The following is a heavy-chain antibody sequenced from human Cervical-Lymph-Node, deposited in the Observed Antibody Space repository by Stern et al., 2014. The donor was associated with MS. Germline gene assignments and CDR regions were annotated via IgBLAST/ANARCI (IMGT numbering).Heavy chain of an antibody. Sequence: HVQLQESGPGLVKPSETLSLTCNVSGGSISGYYWTWIRQSPGRGLEWVWSVFFSWTTKYTPSLKSRVAISVDTFKNQFSLKLKSVTAADTAVYYCARDASSHYYDSGSSFDYWGQGTLVTVSS. CDR2: VFFSWTT. J-gene: IGHJ4*02. V-gene: IGHV4-59*13. CDR1: GGSISGYY. D-gene: IGHD3-10*01. CDR3: ARDASSHYYDSGSSFDY.